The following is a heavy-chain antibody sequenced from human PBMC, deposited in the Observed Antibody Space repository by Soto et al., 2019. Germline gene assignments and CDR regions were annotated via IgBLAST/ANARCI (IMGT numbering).Heavy chain of an antibody. CDR3: SGKKRGYSFDY. Sequence: QVQLQESGPGLVKPSQTLSLTCTVSGGSISSGGYYWSWIRQHPGKGLEWIGYIYYSGSTYYNPCLKSRVTISVDTSKNQFSLKLSSVTAADTAVYYCSGKKRGYSFDYWGQGTLVTVSS. J-gene: IGHJ4*02. D-gene: IGHD3-22*01. CDR2: IYYSGST. CDR1: GGSISSGGYY. V-gene: IGHV4-31*03.